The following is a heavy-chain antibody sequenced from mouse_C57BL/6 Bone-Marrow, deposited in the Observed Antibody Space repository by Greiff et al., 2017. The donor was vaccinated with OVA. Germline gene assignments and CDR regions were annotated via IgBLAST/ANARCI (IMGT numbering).Heavy chain of an antibody. Sequence: QVQLKESGPELVKPGASVKISCKASGYTFTGSWMNWVKQRPGKGLEWIGRIYPGDGDTNYNGKFKGKATLTAEKSSSTAYMQLSSLTSEDSAVYFCERDREMGRTAYWGQGTLVTVSA. CDR1: GYTFTGSW. D-gene: IGHD2-14*01. CDR3: ERDREMGRTAY. V-gene: IGHV1-82*01. J-gene: IGHJ3*01. CDR2: IYPGDGDT.